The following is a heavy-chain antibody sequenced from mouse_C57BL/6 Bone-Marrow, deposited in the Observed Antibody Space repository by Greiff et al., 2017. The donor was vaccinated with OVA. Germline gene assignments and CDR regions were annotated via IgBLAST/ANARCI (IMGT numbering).Heavy chain of an antibody. V-gene: IGHV3-6*01. Sequence: EVKLVESGPGLVKPSPSLSLTCSVTGYSITSGYYWNWIRQFPGNKLEWMGYISYDGSNNYNPSLKNRISITRATSTNQFFLKLNSVTTEDTSAYYCAAIYYDYGNYAMDYWGQGTSVTVSS. D-gene: IGHD2-4*01. J-gene: IGHJ4*01. CDR3: AAIYYDYGNYAMDY. CDR1: GYSITSGYY. CDR2: ISYDGSN.